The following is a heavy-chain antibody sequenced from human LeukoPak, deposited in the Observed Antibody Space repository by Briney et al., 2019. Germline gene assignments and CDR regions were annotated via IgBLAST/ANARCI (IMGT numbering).Heavy chain of an antibody. CDR2: ISGSGGST. Sequence: PGGSLRLSCAATGFTFSSYAMSWVRQAPGKGLEWVSAISGSGGSTYYADSVKGRFTISRDNSKNTLYLQMNSLRAEDTAVYYCAKDGYYDFWSGQNAFDHWGQGTLVTVSS. J-gene: IGHJ4*02. CDR3: AKDGYYDFWSGQNAFDH. CDR1: GFTFSSYA. V-gene: IGHV3-23*01. D-gene: IGHD3-3*01.